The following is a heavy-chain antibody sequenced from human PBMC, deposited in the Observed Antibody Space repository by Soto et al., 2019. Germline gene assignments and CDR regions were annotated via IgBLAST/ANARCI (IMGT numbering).Heavy chain of an antibody. J-gene: IGHJ5*02. V-gene: IGHV1-69*06. Sequence: QVQLVQSGAEVKKPGSSVKVSCKASGGTFSSYAISWVRQAPGQGLEWMGGSIPIFGTANYAQKFQGRVKITADKATSTAYMELSSLRSEDTAVYYCARESSSGLDNWFDPWGQGTLVTVSS. CDR3: ARESSSGLDNWFDP. CDR1: GGTFSSYA. CDR2: SIPIFGTA. D-gene: IGHD6-19*01.